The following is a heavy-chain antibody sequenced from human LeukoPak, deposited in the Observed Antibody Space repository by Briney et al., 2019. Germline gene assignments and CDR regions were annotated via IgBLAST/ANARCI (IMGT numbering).Heavy chain of an antibody. V-gene: IGHV1-2*02. D-gene: IGHD5-18*01. CDR3: ARDYVDTSFDY. CDR1: GYTFTGDY. J-gene: IGHJ4*02. CDR2: INPNSGGT. Sequence: PQASVKVSCKASGYTFTGDYIHWVRQAPGQGLEWMGWINPNSGGTKYAQKFQGRVTMTRDTSISTVYMEVRRLRSDDTAVYYCARDYVDTSFDYWGQGTLVTVSS.